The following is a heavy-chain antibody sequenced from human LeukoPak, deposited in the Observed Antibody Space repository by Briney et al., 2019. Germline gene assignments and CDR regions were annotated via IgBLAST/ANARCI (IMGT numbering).Heavy chain of an antibody. V-gene: IGHV7-4-1*02. CDR1: GYTFTSYA. Sequence: ASVKVSCKASGYTFTSYAMNWVRQAPGQGREWMGWINTNTGNPTYAQGFTGRFVFSLDTSVSTAYLQISSLKAEDTAVYYCARVGGDSSSEGMDVWGQGTTVTVSS. D-gene: IGHD6-6*01. CDR3: ARVGGDSSSEGMDV. CDR2: INTNTGNP. J-gene: IGHJ6*02.